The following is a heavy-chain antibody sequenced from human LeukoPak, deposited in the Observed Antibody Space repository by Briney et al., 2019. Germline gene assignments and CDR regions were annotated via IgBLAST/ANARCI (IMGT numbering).Heavy chain of an antibody. V-gene: IGHV1-69*06. Sequence: SVKVSCKASGGTFSMYAISWVRQAPGQGIEWMGRVIPIFGTANYAQKFQGRVTITADKSTSTAYMELSSLRSEDTAVYYCARAGDQYCSGGRCPMGYWGQGTLVTVSS. CDR2: VIPIFGTA. J-gene: IGHJ4*02. D-gene: IGHD2-15*01. CDR1: GGTFSMYA. CDR3: ARAGDQYCSGGRCPMGY.